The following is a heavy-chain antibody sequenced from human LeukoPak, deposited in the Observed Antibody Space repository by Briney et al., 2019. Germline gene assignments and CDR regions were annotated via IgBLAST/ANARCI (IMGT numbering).Heavy chain of an antibody. D-gene: IGHD2-2*01. V-gene: IGHV4-59*08. CDR3: ARHALTSLIVVVPAALDY. Sequence: SETLSLTCTVSGGSFSSYYWSWIRQPPGRGLEWIGYIYYSGSTNYNPSLKRRVTISVDTSKNQFSLKLSSVTAADTAVYYCARHALTSLIVVVPAALDYWGQGTLVTVSS. CDR1: GGSFSSYY. J-gene: IGHJ4*02. CDR2: IYYSGST.